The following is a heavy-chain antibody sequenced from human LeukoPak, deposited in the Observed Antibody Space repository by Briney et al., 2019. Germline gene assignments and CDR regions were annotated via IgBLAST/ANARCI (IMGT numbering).Heavy chain of an antibody. V-gene: IGHV3-66*01. CDR2: VYAGGGT. CDR1: GFXVSDNY. Sequence: GGSLRLSCAASGFXVSDNYVSWVRQAPGKGREWVSLVYAGGGTYYADSVKGRFTISRDNSKNTIYLQMNRLRDEDTAVYFCARNQGSDWYSFGYWGQGTLVTVSS. J-gene: IGHJ4*02. D-gene: IGHD6-19*01. CDR3: ARNQGSDWYSFGY.